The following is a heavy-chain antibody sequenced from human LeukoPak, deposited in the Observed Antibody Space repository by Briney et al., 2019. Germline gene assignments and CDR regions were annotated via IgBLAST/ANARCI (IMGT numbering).Heavy chain of an antibody. V-gene: IGHV3-23*01. CDR1: GFTFSTST. Sequence: GGSLRLSCAASGFTFSTSTMRWVRQAPGKGLEWVSSISDGGITYYVDSVKGRFTISRDNSKNTLYVQMNSLRAEDTAVYYCATRGRTGASDNWGQGTLVTVSS. D-gene: IGHD1-26*01. J-gene: IGHJ4*02. CDR2: ISDGGIT. CDR3: ATRGRTGASDN.